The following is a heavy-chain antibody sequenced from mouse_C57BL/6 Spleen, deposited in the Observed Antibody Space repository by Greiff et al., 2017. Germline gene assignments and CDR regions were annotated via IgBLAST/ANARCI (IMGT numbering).Heavy chain of an antibody. CDR2: IWTGGGT. J-gene: IGHJ3*01. V-gene: IGHV2-9-1*01. CDR3: ARDDYDSAWCAY. D-gene: IGHD2-4*01. Sequence: VQGVESGPGLVAPSQSLSITCTVSGFSLTSYAISWVRQPPGKGLEWLGVIWTGGGTNYNSALKSRLSISKDNSKRQVFLKMNSLQTDDTARYYCARDDYDSAWCAYWGQGTLVTVSA. CDR1: GFSLTSYA.